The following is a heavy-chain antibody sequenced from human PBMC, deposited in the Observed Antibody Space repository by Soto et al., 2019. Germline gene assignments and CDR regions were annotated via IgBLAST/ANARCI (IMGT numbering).Heavy chain of an antibody. J-gene: IGHJ6*02. CDR1: GYTFTSYG. CDR2: ISAYNGNT. CDR3: ARIFSANCFGYYYGMDF. V-gene: IGHV1-18*01. D-gene: IGHD3-3*01. Sequence: ASVKVSCKASGYTFTSYGISWVRQAPGQGLEWMGWISAYNGNTNYAQKLQGRVTMTTDTSTSTAYMELRSLRSDDTAVYYCARIFSANCFGYYYGMDFCGQGTTVTVSS.